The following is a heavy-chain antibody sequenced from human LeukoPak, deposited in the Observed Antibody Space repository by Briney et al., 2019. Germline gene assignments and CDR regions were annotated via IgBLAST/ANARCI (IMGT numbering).Heavy chain of an antibody. CDR3: AKDNREYGDYTDDYYMDV. V-gene: IGHV3-30*02. CDR1: GFTFTSYG. D-gene: IGHD4-17*01. Sequence: GGSLRLSCAASGFTFTSYGIHWVRQAPGKGLEWVAVIWYGGTNKYYADSVKGRFTNSRDSSKNMLFLQMNSLRPEDTAVYYCAKDNREYGDYTDDYYMDVWGKGTTVTVSS. CDR2: IWYGGTNK. J-gene: IGHJ6*03.